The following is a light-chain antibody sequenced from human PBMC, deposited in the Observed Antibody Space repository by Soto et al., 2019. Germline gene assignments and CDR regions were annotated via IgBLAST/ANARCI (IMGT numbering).Light chain of an antibody. CDR3: SSYAGGPYV. CDR2: EVN. V-gene: IGLV2-8*01. J-gene: IGLJ1*01. Sequence: QSALTHPPSASGSPGQSVTISCTGTSSDVGGYNYVSWYQQHPGKAPKLMISEVNKRPSGVPDRFSGSKSGNTASLTVSGLQAEDEADYYCSSYAGGPYVFGTGTKVTVL. CDR1: SSDVGGYNY.